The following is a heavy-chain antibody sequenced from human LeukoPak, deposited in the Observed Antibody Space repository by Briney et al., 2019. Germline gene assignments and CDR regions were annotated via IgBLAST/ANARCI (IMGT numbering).Heavy chain of an antibody. CDR1: GYTFTSYY. Sequence: ASVKVSCKASGYTFTSYYMHWVRQAPGQGLEWMGIINPSGGSTSYAQKSQGRVTTTRDTSTSTVYMELSSLRSEDTAVYYCARARITMVRGVNGNNWFDPWGQGTLVTVSS. CDR2: INPSGGST. J-gene: IGHJ5*02. D-gene: IGHD3-10*01. V-gene: IGHV1-46*01. CDR3: ARARITMVRGVNGNNWFDP.